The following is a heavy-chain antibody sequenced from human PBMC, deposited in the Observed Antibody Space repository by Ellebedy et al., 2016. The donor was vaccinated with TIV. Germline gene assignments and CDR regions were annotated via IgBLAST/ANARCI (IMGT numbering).Heavy chain of an antibody. V-gene: IGHV3-53*01. CDR3: ASQHGSAWMEYYFDY. D-gene: IGHD2-15*01. CDR2: IYTGGST. Sequence: PGGSLRLSCAASGFTVSSNYMSWVLQAPGKGLEWVSVIYTGGSTYYPDSVKVRFTISRDSSKNTLYLKMNSLRADDTAVYYCASQHGSAWMEYYFDYWGQGTLVTVSS. J-gene: IGHJ4*02. CDR1: GFTVSSNY.